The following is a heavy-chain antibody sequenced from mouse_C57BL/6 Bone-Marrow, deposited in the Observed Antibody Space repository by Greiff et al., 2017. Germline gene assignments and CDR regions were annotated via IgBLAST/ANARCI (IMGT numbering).Heavy chain of an antibody. CDR2: ISSGGSYT. J-gene: IGHJ2*01. CDR1: GFTFSSYG. V-gene: IGHV5-6*01. D-gene: IGHD3-2*02. Sequence: EVNVVESGGDLVKPGGSLKLSCAASGFTFSSYGMSWVRQTPDKRLEWVATISSGGSYTYYPDSVKGRFTISRDNAKNTLYLQMSRLKSEDTAMYYCARQDSSGTFDYWGQGTTLTVSS. CDR3: ARQDSSGTFDY.